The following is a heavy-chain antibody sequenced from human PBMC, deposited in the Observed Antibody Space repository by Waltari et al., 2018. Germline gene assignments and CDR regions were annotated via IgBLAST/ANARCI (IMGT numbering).Heavy chain of an antibody. J-gene: IGHJ4*02. CDR2: IKQDGSEK. V-gene: IGHV3-7*01. CDR1: GFPFSSFW. D-gene: IGHD5-12*01. Sequence: EVQLVESGGGLVQPGGSLRLSCAASGFPFSSFWLSWVRQAPGKGLEWVANIKQDGSEKYYVDSVKGRFTISRDNAKNSLYLQMNSLRAEDTAVYYCASGQEMATTSFDYWGQGTLVTVSS. CDR3: ASGQEMATTSFDY.